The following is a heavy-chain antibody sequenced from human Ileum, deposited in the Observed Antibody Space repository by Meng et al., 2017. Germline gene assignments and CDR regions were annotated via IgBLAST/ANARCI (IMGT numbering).Heavy chain of an antibody. J-gene: IGHJ4*02. Sequence: QVQLQESGPGLVDPSGTLSLTCPVSGGSISSSFYWSWVRQSPGKGLEWIGQIYLAGSPNYNPSLESRVTISVDKSKNQFSLGLTSVTAADTAIFYCVRHGGKYFDSWGQGTLVTVSS. CDR1: GGSISSSFY. D-gene: IGHD2-15*01. CDR3: VRHGGKYFDS. CDR2: IYLAGSP. V-gene: IGHV4-4*02.